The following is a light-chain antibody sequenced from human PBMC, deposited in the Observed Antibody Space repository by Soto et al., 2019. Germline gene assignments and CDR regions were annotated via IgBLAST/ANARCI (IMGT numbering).Light chain of an antibody. CDR1: QSVSNSY. CDR2: GAS. CDR3: QQYGTSPYT. J-gene: IGKJ2*01. Sequence: EIVLTQSPGTLSLSPGERVTLSCRASQSVSNSYLAWHQQKPGQAPRLLIYGASSRPTGIPDRFSGSGSGTDFTLTISRLEPEDSAVYYCQQYGTSPYTFGQGTKLEI. V-gene: IGKV3-20*01.